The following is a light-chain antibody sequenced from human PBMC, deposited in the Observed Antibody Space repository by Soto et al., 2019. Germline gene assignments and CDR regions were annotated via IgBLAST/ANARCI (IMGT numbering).Light chain of an antibody. CDR3: SSYAGNNNYV. V-gene: IGLV2-8*01. CDR1: SGDVGAYDY. Sequence: QSVLTQPASVSGYPGQSITISCTGTSGDVGAYDYVSWYQQHPGKAPKVMIYDVTKRPSGVPDRFSGSKSGNTASLSVSGLQAEDEADYYCSSYAGNNNYVFGTGTKVTVL. J-gene: IGLJ1*01. CDR2: DVT.